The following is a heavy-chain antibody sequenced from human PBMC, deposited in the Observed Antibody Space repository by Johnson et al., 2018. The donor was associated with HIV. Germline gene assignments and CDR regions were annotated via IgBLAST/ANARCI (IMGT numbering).Heavy chain of an antibody. J-gene: IGHJ3*02. D-gene: IGHD5-12*01. Sequence: VQLVESGGGLVQPGRSLRLSCAASGFTFDDYAMHWVRQAPGKGLEWVAGISWNSGSIDYADSVKGRFTISRSNAKNSLYLQMSSLKAEETALYYCVKERRGLDAFDIWGQGTMVTVSS. CDR2: ISWNSGSI. CDR3: VKERRGLDAFDI. CDR1: GFTFDDYA. V-gene: IGHV3-9*01.